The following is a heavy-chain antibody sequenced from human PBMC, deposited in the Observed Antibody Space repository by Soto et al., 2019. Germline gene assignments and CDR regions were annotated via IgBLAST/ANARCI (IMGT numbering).Heavy chain of an antibody. J-gene: IGHJ6*02. CDR2: ISGSGGTT. CDR1: GFTFSSQS. D-gene: IGHD3-3*01. Sequence: GGSLRLSCAVSGFTFSSQSISWVRQAPGKGLEWVSGISGSGGTTYYADSVKGRFTISRDNSKNTLYLQMNSLRAADTAVYYCGKRAYYDLAGMDVCGQRTTVTVSS. V-gene: IGHV3-23*01. CDR3: GKRAYYDLAGMDV.